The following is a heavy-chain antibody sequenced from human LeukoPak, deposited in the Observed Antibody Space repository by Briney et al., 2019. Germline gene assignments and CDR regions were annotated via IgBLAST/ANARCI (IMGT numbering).Heavy chain of an antibody. V-gene: IGHV3-21*01. D-gene: IGHD3-10*01. CDR3: ARDPMVRGVIKSYYYYMDV. CDR1: GFTFSSYS. J-gene: IGHJ6*03. CDR2: ISSSSSYI. Sequence: GGSLRLSCAASGFTFSSYSMNWVRQAPGKGLEWVSSISSSSSYIYYADSVKGRFTISRDNAKNSLYLQMNSLRAEDTAVYYCARDPMVRGVIKSYYYYMDVWGKGTTVTVSS.